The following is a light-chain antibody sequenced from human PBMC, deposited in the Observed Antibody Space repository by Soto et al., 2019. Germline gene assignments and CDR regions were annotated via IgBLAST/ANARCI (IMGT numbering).Light chain of an antibody. CDR1: SSDVGGYNY. CDR3: SSYTSSSTLVV. CDR2: DVS. Sequence: QSVLTQPASVSGSHGQSITISCTGTSSDVGGYNYLSWYQQHPGKAPKLMIYDVSNRPSGGSNRFSGSKSGNTASLTISGLQAEDEADYYCSSYTSSSTLVVFGGGTKLTVL. V-gene: IGLV2-14*01. J-gene: IGLJ2*01.